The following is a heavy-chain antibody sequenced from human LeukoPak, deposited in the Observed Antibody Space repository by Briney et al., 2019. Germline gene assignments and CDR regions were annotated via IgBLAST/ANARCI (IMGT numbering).Heavy chain of an antibody. J-gene: IGHJ4*02. CDR2: INPNDGDT. CDR3: AKANFLYCSSTTCLFDY. CDR1: GYTFTDYY. Sequence: ASVKVSCKASGYTFTDYYMHWVRQAPGQGFEWMGWINPNDGDTNYAQKFQGRVTMTRDTSISTAHMEVSRLRSDDTAVYYCAKANFLYCSSTTCLFDYWGQGTLVTVSS. D-gene: IGHD2-2*01. V-gene: IGHV1-2*02.